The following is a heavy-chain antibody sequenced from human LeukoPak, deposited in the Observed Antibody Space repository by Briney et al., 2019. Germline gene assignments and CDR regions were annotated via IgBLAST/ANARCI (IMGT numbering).Heavy chain of an antibody. D-gene: IGHD6-13*01. V-gene: IGHV3-21*01. CDR2: ISSTSSYI. J-gene: IGHJ4*02. Sequence: GGSLRLSCAAYGFTLSSYSMNWARQAPGKGLEWVSSISSTSSYIYYADSVKGRFTVSRDNDENSLYLQMNSLRAEDTAVYYCARDQTIGVGGTEFDSWGQGTLVTVSS. CDR1: GFTLSSYS. CDR3: ARDQTIGVGGTEFDS.